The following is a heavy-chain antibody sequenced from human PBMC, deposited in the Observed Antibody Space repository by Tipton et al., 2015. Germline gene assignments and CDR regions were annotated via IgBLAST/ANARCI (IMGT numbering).Heavy chain of an antibody. J-gene: IGHJ4*02. D-gene: IGHD3-10*01. CDR1: GASIRSDNW. CDR2: IYNSGST. CDR3: ARHRGVGGLADY. V-gene: IGHV4-61*01. Sequence: TLSLTCTVSGASIRSDNWWSWIRQSPGRGLEWIGYIYNSGSTNYNPSLKSRVTISLDTSKNQFSLELTSVTAADTAVYYCARHRGVGGLADYWGRGTLVTVSS.